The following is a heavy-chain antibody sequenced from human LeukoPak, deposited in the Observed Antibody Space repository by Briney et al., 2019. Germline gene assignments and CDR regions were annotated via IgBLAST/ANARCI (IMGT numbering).Heavy chain of an antibody. J-gene: IGHJ4*02. CDR1: GYTFTSYD. Sequence: GASVKVSCKASGYTFTSYDINWVRQATGQGLEWMGWMNPNSGNTGYAQKLQGRVTMTTDTSTSTAYMELRSLRSDDTAVYYCAAAENYYDSSGYYYSFDYWGQGTLVTVSS. CDR3: AAAENYYDSSGYYYSFDY. V-gene: IGHV1-8*02. D-gene: IGHD3-22*01. CDR2: MNPNSGNT.